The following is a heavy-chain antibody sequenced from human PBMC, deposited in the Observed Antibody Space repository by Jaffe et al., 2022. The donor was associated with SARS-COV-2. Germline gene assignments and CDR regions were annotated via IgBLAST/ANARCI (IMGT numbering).Heavy chain of an antibody. D-gene: IGHD1-26*01. J-gene: IGHJ6*03. CDR3: ARDGWWELPDSSYYYYMDV. V-gene: IGHV1-3*01. CDR2: INAGNGNT. Sequence: QVQLVQSGAEVKKPGASVKVSCKASGYTFTSYAMHWVRQAPGQRLEWMGWINAGNGNTKYSQKFQGRVTITRDTSASTAYMELSSLRSEDTAVYYCARDGWWELPDSSYYYYMDVWGKGTTVTVSS. CDR1: GYTFTSYA.